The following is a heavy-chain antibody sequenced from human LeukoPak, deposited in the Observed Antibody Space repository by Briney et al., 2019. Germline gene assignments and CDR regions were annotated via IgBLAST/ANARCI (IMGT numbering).Heavy chain of an antibody. CDR1: GFTFSNYN. CDR2: IYSGGRT. Sequence: GGSLRLSCAGSGFTFSNYNMDWVRQAPGKGLEWVSVIYSGGRTYYADSVKGRFTISRDNSKNTVYLQMNSLRAEDTAVYYCARDLSGSGSYPYWGQGTLVTVSS. V-gene: IGHV3-53*01. J-gene: IGHJ4*02. D-gene: IGHD3-10*01. CDR3: ARDLSGSGSYPY.